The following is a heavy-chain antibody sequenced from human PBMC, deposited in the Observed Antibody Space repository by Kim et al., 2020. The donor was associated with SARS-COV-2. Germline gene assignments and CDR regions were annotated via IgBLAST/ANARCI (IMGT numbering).Heavy chain of an antibody. D-gene: IGHD3-10*01. J-gene: IGHJ6*02. CDR3: ARDQHSTLGRRFGELFRGYYYYGMDV. CDR1: GFTFSSYG. V-gene: IGHV3-33*01. Sequence: GGSLRLSCAASGFTFSSYGMHWVRQAPGKGLEWVAVIWYDGSNKYYADSVKGRFTISRDNSKNTLYLQMNSLRAEDTAVYYCARDQHSTLGRRFGELFRGYYYYGMDVWGQGTTVTVSS. CDR2: IWYDGSNK.